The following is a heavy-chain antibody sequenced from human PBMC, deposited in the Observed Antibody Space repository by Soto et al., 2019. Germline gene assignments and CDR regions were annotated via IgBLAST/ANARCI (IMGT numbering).Heavy chain of an antibody. J-gene: IGHJ6*02. CDR2: IYRDGNT. CDR1: TSGLGGSTD. CDR3: ARGRFGMDV. V-gene: IGHV3-53*01. Sequence: GGCLRRSCAAATSGLGGSTDMAWIRQAPVKGLEWVSVIYRDGNTYYVDSVKGRFTISRDNSKNTLYLQMNSLRGEDTAVYYCARGRFGMDVWGQGTTVTVSS.